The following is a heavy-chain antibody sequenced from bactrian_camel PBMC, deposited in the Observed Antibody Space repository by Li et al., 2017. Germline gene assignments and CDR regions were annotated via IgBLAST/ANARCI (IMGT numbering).Heavy chain of an antibody. J-gene: IGHJ4*01. CDR1: GYTYSSYC. Sequence: HVQLVESGGGLVQPGGSLRLSCAASGYTYSSYCMGWFRQAPGKEREGVAAIDSDGSTSYADSVKGRFTISKDNAKNTVFLQMHSLKSEDTALYYCATDPTLILVTAGSVFGHWGQGTQVTVS. D-gene: IGHD4*01. CDR3: ATDPTLILVTAGSVFGH. V-gene: IGHV3S53*01. CDR2: IDSDGST.